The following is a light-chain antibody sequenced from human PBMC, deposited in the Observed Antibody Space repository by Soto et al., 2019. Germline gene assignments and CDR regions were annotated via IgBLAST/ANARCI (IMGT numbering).Light chain of an antibody. CDR1: RSDDGGYDY. CDR2: DVT. V-gene: IGLV2-14*01. CDR3: NSYASSTNVI. J-gene: IGLJ2*01. Sequence: QSALTQPASVSGSAGQSITISCTGTRSDDGGYDYVSWYQQQPGKAPKLMIYDVTNRPPGVSNRFSGSKSSNTASLTISGLQSDHEAYYYCNSYASSTNVIFGGGTKLTVL.